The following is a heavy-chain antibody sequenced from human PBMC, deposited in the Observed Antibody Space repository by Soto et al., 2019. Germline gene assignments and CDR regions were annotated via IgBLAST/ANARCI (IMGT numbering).Heavy chain of an antibody. CDR2: MNPNSGNT. D-gene: IGHD6-13*01. V-gene: IGHV1-8*01. CDR3: ARVGFHSSSNWFDP. J-gene: IGHJ5*02. Sequence: GASVKVSCKASGYTFTSYDINWVRQATGQGLEWMGWMNPNSGNTGHAQKFQGRVTMTRNTSISTAYMELSSLRSEDTAVYYCARVGFHSSSNWFDPWGQGTLVTVSS. CDR1: GYTFTSYD.